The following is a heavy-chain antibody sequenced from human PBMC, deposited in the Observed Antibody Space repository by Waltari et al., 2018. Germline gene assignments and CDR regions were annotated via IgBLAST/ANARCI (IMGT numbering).Heavy chain of an antibody. CDR3: ARSGLLGTMVRGVIHFDY. J-gene: IGHJ4*02. V-gene: IGHV4-38-2*01. Sequence: QVQLQESGPGLVKPSETLSLTCAVSGYSISSGYYWGWIRPPPGKGLEWIGSIYHSGSTYYNPSLKSRVTISVDTSKNQFSLKLSSVTAADTAVYYCARSGLLGTMVRGVIHFDYWGQGTLVTVSS. D-gene: IGHD3-10*01. CDR1: GYSISSGYY. CDR2: IYHSGST.